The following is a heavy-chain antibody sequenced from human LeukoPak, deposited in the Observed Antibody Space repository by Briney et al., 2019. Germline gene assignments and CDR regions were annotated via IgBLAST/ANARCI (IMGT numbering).Heavy chain of an antibody. CDR3: AKDRWGSGWSSIYYYYYGMDV. D-gene: IGHD2-21*01. V-gene: IGHV3-30-3*01. CDR2: ISYDGSKK. Sequence: PGRSLRLSCAASGFTLSTYAIHWVRQAPGKGLEWVAFISYDGSKKYYADSVQGRFTISRDNSKNTLYVQMNSLRAEDTAVYYCAKDRWGSGWSSIYYYYYGMDVWGQGTTVTVSS. J-gene: IGHJ6*02. CDR1: GFTLSTYA.